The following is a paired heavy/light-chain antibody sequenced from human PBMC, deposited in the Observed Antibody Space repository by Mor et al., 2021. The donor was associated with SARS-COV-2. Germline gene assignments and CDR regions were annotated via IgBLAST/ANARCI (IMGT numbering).Heavy chain of an antibody. Sequence: QVQLQESGPGLVKPSETLSLTCSVSGGSISSYFWSWVRQPPGKGLEWIGHIFYTGSVKYNPSLNSRITIDTSKNQFSLKLSSVTAADTAVYYCARVSKKLSDDSSLYYYYMDVWGRGTTVTVSS. D-gene: IGHD3-22*01. V-gene: IGHV4-59*01. CDR1: GGSISSYF. CDR3: ARVSKKLSDDSSLYYYYMDV. CDR2: IFYTGSV. J-gene: IGHJ6*03.
Light chain of an antibody. J-gene: IGKJ1*01. CDR1: QDIRND. Sequence: AIQMTQSPSSLSASVGDRVTITCRASQDIRNDLGWYQQKPGKAPKLLIYATSTLQSGVPSRFSGSGSGTDFTLTISSLQPEDFATYYCLQDYNYPWTFGQGTKVEIK. V-gene: IGKV1-6*01. CDR3: LQDYNYPWT. CDR2: ATS.